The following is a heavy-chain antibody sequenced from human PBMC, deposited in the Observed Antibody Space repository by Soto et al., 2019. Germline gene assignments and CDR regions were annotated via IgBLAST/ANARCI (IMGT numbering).Heavy chain of an antibody. CDR2: ISWNSGSI. J-gene: IGHJ4*02. CDR3: ARGYWNGQYYFDY. D-gene: IGHD1-1*01. V-gene: IGHV3-9*01. Sequence: EVQLVESGGGLVQPGRSLRLSCAASGFTFDDYAMHWVRQAPGKGLEWVSGISWNSGSIGYADSVKGRFTISRDNAKNSLYLQRNSLGAEDPGLYSCARGYWNGQYYFDYWGQGTMVTVSS. CDR1: GFTFDDYA.